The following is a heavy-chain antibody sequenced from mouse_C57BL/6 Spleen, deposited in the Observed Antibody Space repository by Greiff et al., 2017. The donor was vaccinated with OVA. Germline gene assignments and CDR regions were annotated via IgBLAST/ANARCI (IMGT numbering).Heavy chain of an antibody. CDR1: GYTFTSYW. D-gene: IGHD1-1*01. J-gene: IGHJ2*01. Sequence: QVQLQQPGAELVMPGASVKLSCKASGYTFTSYWMHWVKQRPGQGLEWIGEIDPSDSYTNYNQKFKGKSTLTVDKSSSTAYMQLSSLTSEDSAVYYCARALYYYSDYWGQGTTLTVSS. V-gene: IGHV1-69*01. CDR3: ARALYYYSDY. CDR2: IDPSDSYT.